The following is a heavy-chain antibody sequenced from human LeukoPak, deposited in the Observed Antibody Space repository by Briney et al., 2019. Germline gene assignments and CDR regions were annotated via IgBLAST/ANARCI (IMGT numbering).Heavy chain of an antibody. J-gene: IGHJ4*02. D-gene: IGHD3-22*01. CDR2: IFYDGGRQ. Sequence: PGRSLRLSRAASGFTFSDYGMYWVRQAPGKGLEWVALIFYDGGRQYYVDSVKGRFTVSRDNAKNTLYLHMNNLRAEDTAVYYCAKRGYDTTGYWDYFDSWGQGTLVTVSS. CDR1: GFTFSDYG. V-gene: IGHV3-33*06. CDR3: AKRGYDTTGYWDYFDS.